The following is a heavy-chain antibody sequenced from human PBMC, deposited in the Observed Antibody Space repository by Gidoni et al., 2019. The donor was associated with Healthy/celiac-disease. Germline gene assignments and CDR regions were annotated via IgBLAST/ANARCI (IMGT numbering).Heavy chain of an antibody. V-gene: IGHV3-23*01. CDR3: AKDQATYYDFWSGPFDY. J-gene: IGHJ4*02. Sequence: EVQLLESGGGLVQPGGSLRLSCAASGFTFSSYAMSWVRQAPGKGLEWVSAISGSGGSTYYADSVKGRFTISRDNSKNTLYLQMNSLRAEDTAVYYCAKDQATYYDFWSGPFDYWGQGTLVTVSS. CDR2: ISGSGGST. CDR1: GFTFSSYA. D-gene: IGHD3-3*01.